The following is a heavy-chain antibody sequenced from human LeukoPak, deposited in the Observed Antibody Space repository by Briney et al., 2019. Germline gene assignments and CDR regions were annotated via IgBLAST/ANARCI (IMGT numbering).Heavy chain of an antibody. CDR3: ARDETYTSGWQPNHYYYYMDV. V-gene: IGHV4-38-2*02. D-gene: IGHD6-19*01. Sequence: SETLSLTCNVSAYSITNGYYWGWIRPAPGKGLEWIGSIYHSGSTYYNPSLKSRVTISVDTSKNQFSLKLSSVTAADTAVYYCARDETYTSGWQPNHYYYYMDVWGKGTTVTVSS. J-gene: IGHJ6*03. CDR1: AYSITNGYY. CDR2: IYHSGST.